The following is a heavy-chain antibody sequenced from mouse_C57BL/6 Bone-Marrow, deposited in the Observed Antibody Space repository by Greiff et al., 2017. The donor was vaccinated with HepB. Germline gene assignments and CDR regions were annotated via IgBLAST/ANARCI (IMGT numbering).Heavy chain of an antibody. CDR3: ARTYDGYYVFAY. V-gene: IGHV3-1*01. CDR2: ISYSGST. J-gene: IGHJ3*01. CDR1: GYSITSGYD. D-gene: IGHD2-3*01. Sequence: DVKLQESGPGMVKPSQSLSLTCTVTGYSITSGYDWHWIRHFPGNKLEWMGYISYSGSTNYNPSLKSRISITHDTSKNHFFLKLNSVTTEDTATYYCARTYDGYYVFAYWGQGTLVTVSA.